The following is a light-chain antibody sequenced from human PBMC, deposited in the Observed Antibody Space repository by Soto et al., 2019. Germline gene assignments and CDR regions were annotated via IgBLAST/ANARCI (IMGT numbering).Light chain of an antibody. CDR1: QGGRND. Sequence: DIPMTQSPSSLSASVGDRVTITCRASQGGRNDLSWYHQKPGKAPKRLIYTASSLQSGIPSRFSGSGSETQCNLTISRLHPEDFATYYCLQRNSYRPTSGGGTKMEIK. CDR3: LQRNSYRPT. V-gene: IGKV1-17*01. J-gene: IGKJ4*02. CDR2: TAS.